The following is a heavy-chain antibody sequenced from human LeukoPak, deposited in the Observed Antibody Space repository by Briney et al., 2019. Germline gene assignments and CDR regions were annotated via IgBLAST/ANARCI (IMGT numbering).Heavy chain of an antibody. Sequence: GGSLRLSCAASGFTFSSYWMSWVRQAPGKGLEWVANIKQDGSEKYYVDSVKGRFTISRDNAKKSLYLQMNSLRAEDTAVYYCARDLVYYDSSGADYWGQGTLVTVSS. CDR1: GFTFSSYW. J-gene: IGHJ4*02. D-gene: IGHD3-22*01. V-gene: IGHV3-7*01. CDR2: IKQDGSEK. CDR3: ARDLVYYDSSGADY.